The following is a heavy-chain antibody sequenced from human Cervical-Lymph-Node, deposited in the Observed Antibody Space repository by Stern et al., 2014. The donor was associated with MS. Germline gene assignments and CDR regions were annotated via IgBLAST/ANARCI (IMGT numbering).Heavy chain of an antibody. CDR3: ARGPYTSSWYDFDF. CDR1: GFNFDDHA. Sequence: VQLVESGGGAVRPGGSLRLSCEASGFNFDDHAMSWVRPVPGKGLEWVSGINWNGGNTDYADSVEGRFTISRDNAKNSLYLQITSLRDEDTAFYYCARGPYTSSWYDFDFWGQGTMVNVSS. CDR2: INWNGGNT. J-gene: IGHJ4*02. V-gene: IGHV3-20*04. D-gene: IGHD6-13*01.